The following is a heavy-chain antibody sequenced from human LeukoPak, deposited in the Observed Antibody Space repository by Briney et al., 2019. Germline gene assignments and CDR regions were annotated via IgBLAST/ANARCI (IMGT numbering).Heavy chain of an antibody. D-gene: IGHD6-19*01. Sequence: GGSLRLSCAASGFTFSSYAMHWVRQAPGKGLEWVAVISYDGSNKYYADSVKGRFTISRDNSKNTLYLQMNSLRAEDTAVYYCAKVAVAVAGDYWGQGTLVTVSS. CDR1: GFTFSSYA. J-gene: IGHJ4*02. V-gene: IGHV3-30*18. CDR2: ISYDGSNK. CDR3: AKVAVAVAGDY.